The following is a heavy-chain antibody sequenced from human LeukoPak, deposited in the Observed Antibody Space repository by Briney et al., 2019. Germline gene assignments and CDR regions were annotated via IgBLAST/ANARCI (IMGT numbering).Heavy chain of an antibody. CDR1: GFTFSSYA. CDR3: AKGDRSGSYSYFDY. V-gene: IGHV3-23*01. J-gene: IGHJ4*02. Sequence: GGSLRLSCAASGFTFSSYAMSWVRQAPGKGLEWVSAISGRGGSTYYADSVKGRFTISRDNSKNTLYLQMNSLRAEDTAVYYCAKGDRSGSYSYFDYWGQGSLVTVSS. D-gene: IGHD1-26*01. CDR2: ISGRGGST.